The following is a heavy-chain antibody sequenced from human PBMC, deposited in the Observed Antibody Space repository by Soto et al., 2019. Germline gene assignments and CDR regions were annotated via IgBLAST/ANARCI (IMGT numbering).Heavy chain of an antibody. V-gene: IGHV3-72*01. J-gene: IGHJ5*02. CDR3: ARVVGAPNWFDP. CDR1: GFTFSDHQ. CDR2: SRNKANSYTT. D-gene: IGHD1-26*01. Sequence: EVQLVESGGGLVQTGGSLRLSCAASGFTFSDHQMDWVPQAPGKGLVWVGRSRNKANSYTTEYAASVKGRFTISRDDSKNSRYLQMNSLKIEDTAVYYCARVVGAPNWFDPWGQGTLVTVSS.